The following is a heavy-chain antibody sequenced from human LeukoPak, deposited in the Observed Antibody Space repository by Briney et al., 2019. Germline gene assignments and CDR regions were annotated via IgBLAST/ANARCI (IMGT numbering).Heavy chain of an antibody. J-gene: IGHJ6*03. V-gene: IGHV1-69*05. Sequence: ASVKVSCKASGGTYSSYAINWVRQAPGQGLEWMGVIIPIFGTANYAQKFQGRVTITTDESRSTAYMELSSLRSEDTAVYYCARGEYGDLFPAIYYYYYMDVWGKGTTVTVSS. CDR3: ARGEYGDLFPAIYYYYYMDV. D-gene: IGHD4-17*01. CDR2: IIPIFGTA. CDR1: GGTYSSYA.